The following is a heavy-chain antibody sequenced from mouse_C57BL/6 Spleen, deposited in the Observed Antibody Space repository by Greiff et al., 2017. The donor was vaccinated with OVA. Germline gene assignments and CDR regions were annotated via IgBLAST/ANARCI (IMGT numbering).Heavy chain of an antibody. CDR2: INPSNGGT. CDR1: GYTFTSYW. Sequence: QVQLQQPGTELVKPGASVKLSCKASGYTFTSYWMHWVKQRPGQGLEWIGNINPSNGGTNYNEKFKSKATLTVDKSSSTAYMQLSSLTSEDSAVYDCARGVYGNYAWFAYWGQGTLVTVSA. CDR3: ARGVYGNYAWFAY. D-gene: IGHD2-1*01. J-gene: IGHJ3*01. V-gene: IGHV1-53*01.